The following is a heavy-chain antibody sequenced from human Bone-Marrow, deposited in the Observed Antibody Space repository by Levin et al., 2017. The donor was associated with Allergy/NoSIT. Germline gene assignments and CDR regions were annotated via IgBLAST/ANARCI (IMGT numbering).Heavy chain of an antibody. Sequence: GESLKISCKVSGYTLTELSMHWVRQAPGKGLEWMGGFDPEDGETIYAQKFQGRVTMTEDTSTDTAYMELSSLRSEDTAVYYCATRYCSSTSCYTTWFDPWGQGTLVTVSS. CDR1: GYTLTELS. J-gene: IGHJ5*02. D-gene: IGHD2-2*02. CDR2: FDPEDGET. V-gene: IGHV1-24*01. CDR3: ATRYCSSTSCYTTWFDP.